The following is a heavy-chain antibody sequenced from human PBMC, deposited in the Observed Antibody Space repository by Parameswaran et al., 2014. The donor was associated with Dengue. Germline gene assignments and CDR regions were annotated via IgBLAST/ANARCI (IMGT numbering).Heavy chain of an antibody. Sequence: WIRQPPGKGLEWVSGISWNSGSIGYADSVKGRFTISRDNAKNSLYLQMNSLRAEDTALYYCAKDTTSGIAVASVYFDYWGQGTLVTVSS. J-gene: IGHJ4*02. V-gene: IGHV3-9*01. D-gene: IGHD6-19*01. CDR3: AKDTTSGIAVASVYFDY. CDR2: ISWNSGSI.